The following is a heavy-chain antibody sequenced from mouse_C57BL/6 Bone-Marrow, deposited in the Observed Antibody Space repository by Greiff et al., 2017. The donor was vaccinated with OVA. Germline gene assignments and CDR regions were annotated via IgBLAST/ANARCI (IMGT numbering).Heavy chain of an antibody. D-gene: IGHD2-2*01. V-gene: IGHV1-42*01. J-gene: IGHJ3*01. CDR1: GYSFTGYY. CDR3: AKGVTTSFAY. Sequence: EVQVVESGPELVKPGASVKISCKASGYSFTGYYMNWVKQSPEKSLEWIGEINPSTGGTTYNQKFKAKATLTVDKSSSTAYMQLKSLTSEDSAVYYCAKGVTTSFAYWGQGTLVTVSA. CDR2: INPSTGGT.